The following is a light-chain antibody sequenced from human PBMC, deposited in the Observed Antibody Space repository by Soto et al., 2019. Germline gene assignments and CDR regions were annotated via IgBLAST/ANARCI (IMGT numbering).Light chain of an antibody. V-gene: IGKV1-9*01. J-gene: IGKJ4*01. CDR3: QQLNSYPLT. CDR2: AAS. CDR1: QGISSY. Sequence: DIQLTQSPSFLSASVGDRVTITCRASQGISSYLAWYQQQPGKAPKLLIYAASTLPSGVPSRFSGSGSGTEFTLTLSSLQPEDFATYYCQQLNSYPLTFGGGTKVESK.